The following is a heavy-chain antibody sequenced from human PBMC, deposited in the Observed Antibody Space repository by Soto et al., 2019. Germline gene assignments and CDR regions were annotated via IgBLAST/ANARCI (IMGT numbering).Heavy chain of an antibody. Sequence: GGSLRLSCAASGFTFSSYGMHWVRQAPCKGLEWVAVISYDGSNKYYADSVKGRFTISRDNSKNTLYLQMNSLRAEDTAVYYCAKSVSLRDYYYGMDVWGQGTTVTVSS. D-gene: IGHD3-16*02. CDR1: GFTFSSYG. J-gene: IGHJ6*02. CDR3: AKSVSLRDYYYGMDV. CDR2: ISYDGSNK. V-gene: IGHV3-30*18.